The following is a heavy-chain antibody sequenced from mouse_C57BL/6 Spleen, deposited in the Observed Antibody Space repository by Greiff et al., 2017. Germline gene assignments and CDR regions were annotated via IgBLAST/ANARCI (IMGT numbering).Heavy chain of an antibody. V-gene: IGHV1-50*01. D-gene: IGHD6-1*01. CDR2: IDPSDSYT. J-gene: IGHJ2*01. CDR1: GYTFTSYW. CDR3: ARARTPRFDY. Sequence: QVQLQQPGAELVKPGASVKLSCKASGYTFTSYWMQWVKQRPGQGLEWIGEIDPSDSYTNYNQKFKGKATLTVDTSSRTAYMQLRSLTSEDSAVYYCARARTPRFDYWGQGTTLTVSS.